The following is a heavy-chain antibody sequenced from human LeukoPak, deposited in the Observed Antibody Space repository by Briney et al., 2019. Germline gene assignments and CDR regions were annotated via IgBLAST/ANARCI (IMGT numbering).Heavy chain of an antibody. CDR1: GFTFDDYA. Sequence: GGSLRLSCAASGFTFDDYAMHWVRQAPGKGLEWVSGISWNSGSIGYADSVKGRFTSSRDNAKNSLYLQMNSLRAEDTALYYCAKDISAMVRGAAFDYWGQGTLVTVSS. V-gene: IGHV3-9*01. CDR2: ISWNSGSI. J-gene: IGHJ4*02. CDR3: AKDISAMVRGAAFDY. D-gene: IGHD3-10*01.